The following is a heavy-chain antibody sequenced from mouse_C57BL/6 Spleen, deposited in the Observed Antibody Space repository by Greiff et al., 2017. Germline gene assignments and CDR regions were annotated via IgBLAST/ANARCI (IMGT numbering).Heavy chain of an antibody. V-gene: IGHV1-52*01. CDR3: AICYGNYWFAY. J-gene: IGHJ3*01. CDR2: IDPSDSET. CDR1: GYTFTSYW. D-gene: IGHD2-1*01. Sequence: QVQLQQPGAELVRPGSSVKLSCKASGYTFTSYWMHWVKQRPIQGLEWIGNIDPSDSETHYNQKFKDKATLTVDKSSSTAYMQLSSLTSEDSAVYYCAICYGNYWFAYWGQGTLVTVSA.